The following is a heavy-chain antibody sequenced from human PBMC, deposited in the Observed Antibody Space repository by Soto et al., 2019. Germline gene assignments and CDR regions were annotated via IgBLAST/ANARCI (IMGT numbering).Heavy chain of an antibody. D-gene: IGHD1-26*01. J-gene: IGHJ6*02. CDR3: ARDLRATTGNYYYGMDV. Sequence: GGSLRLCCAASGFTFSSYDMHWVRQATGKGLEWVSAIGTAGDTYYPGSVKGRFTISRENAKNSLYLQMNSLRAGDTAVYYCARDLRATTGNYYYGMDVWGQGTTVTVSS. V-gene: IGHV3-13*01. CDR1: GFTFSSYD. CDR2: IGTAGDT.